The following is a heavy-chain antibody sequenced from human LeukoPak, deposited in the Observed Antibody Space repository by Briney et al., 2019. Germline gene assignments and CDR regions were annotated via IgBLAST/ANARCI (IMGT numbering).Heavy chain of an antibody. CDR2: MHYSGST. CDR3: ARFYDRSGPHFDY. J-gene: IGHJ4*02. V-gene: IGHV4-59*01. CDR1: GACISSYC. D-gene: IGHD3-22*01. Sequence: SETLSLTCTVSGACISSYCWSWIRQPPGKGLEWIGDMHYSGSTNYNPSLKSRVTISVDTSKNQFSLKLSSVTAADTAVYYCARFYDRSGPHFDYWGQGTLVTVSS.